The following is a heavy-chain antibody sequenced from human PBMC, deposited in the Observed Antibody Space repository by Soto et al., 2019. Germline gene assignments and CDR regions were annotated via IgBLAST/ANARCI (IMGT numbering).Heavy chain of an antibody. CDR1: GSSISPYY. Sequence: PSETLSLTCFVSGSSISPYYWTWIRQPPGKGLEWIGNIYYSGSTNYNPSLKSRVTISVDTSKKQFSLKLTSVTAADTAVYYCSRVGGYYGDYPNFDYWGQGTLVTVSS. CDR2: IYYSGST. J-gene: IGHJ4*02. D-gene: IGHD4-17*01. V-gene: IGHV4-59*01. CDR3: SRVGGYYGDYPNFDY.